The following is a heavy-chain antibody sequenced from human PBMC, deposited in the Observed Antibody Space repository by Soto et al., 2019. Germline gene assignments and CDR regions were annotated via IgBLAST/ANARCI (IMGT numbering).Heavy chain of an antibody. CDR1: GYTFTSYG. CDR2: ISAYNGNT. V-gene: IGHV1-18*01. Sequence: ASVKVSCKASGYTFTSYGISWVRQAPGQGLEWMGWISAYNGNTNYAQKLQGRVTMTTDTSTSTAYMELRSLRSDDTAVYYCARDLPDYGDYGGYYYYYGMDVWGQGTTVTVSS. CDR3: ARDLPDYGDYGGYYYYYGMDV. J-gene: IGHJ6*02. D-gene: IGHD4-17*01.